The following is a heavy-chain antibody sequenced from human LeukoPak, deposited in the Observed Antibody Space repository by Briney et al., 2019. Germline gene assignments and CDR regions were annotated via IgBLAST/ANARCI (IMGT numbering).Heavy chain of an antibody. CDR1: GGSISSYY. CDR2: IYYRST. CDR3: ARQGGGSYYWVVDY. D-gene: IGHD1-26*01. Sequence: PSETLSLTCTVSGGSISSYYWSWIRKPPGKGLEWIGYIYYRSTNYNPSLKSRVTRSIDASKNQLSLKLTSVTAADTAVYYCARQGGGSYYWVVDYWGQGALVTVSS. V-gene: IGHV4-59*08. J-gene: IGHJ4*02.